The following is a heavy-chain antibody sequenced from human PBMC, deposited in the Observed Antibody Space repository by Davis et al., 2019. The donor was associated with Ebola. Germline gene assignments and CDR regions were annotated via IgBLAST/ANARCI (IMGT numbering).Heavy chain of an antibody. D-gene: IGHD6-19*01. CDR3: AKGGSGWPSDYSYGMGV. CDR1: GVTFSNAW. J-gene: IGHJ6*04. CDR2: ISGSGGST. Sequence: GESLKISCAASGVTFSNAWMNWVRQAPGKGLEWVSGISGSGGSTYYADSVKGRFTISRDNSKNTLYLQMNSLTVEDTAVYYCAKGGSGWPSDYSYGMGVWGKGTTVTVSS. V-gene: IGHV3-23*01.